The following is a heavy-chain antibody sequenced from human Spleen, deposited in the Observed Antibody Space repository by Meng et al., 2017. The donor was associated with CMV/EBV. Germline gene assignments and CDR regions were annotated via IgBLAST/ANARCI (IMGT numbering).Heavy chain of an antibody. CDR2: IYYSGST. Sequence: SETLSLTCTVSGGSISSSSYYWGWIRQPPGKGLEWIGSIYYSGSTYYNPSLKSRLTISVDTSRNHFSVKLTSVTAADTAVYYCARDGAIFGVVSPFDSWGQGTLVTVSS. J-gene: IGHJ4*02. CDR3: ARDGAIFGVVSPFDS. CDR1: GGSISSSSYY. V-gene: IGHV4-39*07. D-gene: IGHD3-3*01.